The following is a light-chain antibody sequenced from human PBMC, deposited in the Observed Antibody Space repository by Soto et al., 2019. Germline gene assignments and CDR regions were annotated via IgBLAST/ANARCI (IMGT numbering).Light chain of an antibody. CDR3: QQYNNWPL. V-gene: IGKV3-15*01. CDR2: GAS. Sequence: EIVMTQSPATLSVSPGERATLSCRASQSVSGNLDWYQQKPGQAPRLLIYGASTRATGIPARFSGSGSGTEFTLTISSLQSEDFAVYYCQQYNNWPLFGQGTRWIS. CDR1: QSVSGN. J-gene: IGKJ1*01.